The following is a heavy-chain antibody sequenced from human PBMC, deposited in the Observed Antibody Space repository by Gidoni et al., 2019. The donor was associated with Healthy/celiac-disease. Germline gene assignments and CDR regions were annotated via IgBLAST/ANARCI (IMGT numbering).Heavy chain of an antibody. J-gene: IGHJ6*02. Sequence: QVQLQQWGAGLLKPSETLSLTCAVYGGSFSGYYWSWIRQPPGKGLEWIGEINHSGSTNYNPSLKSRVTISVDTSKNQFSLKLSSVTAADTAVYYCAKSGDDYGDYVHYYGMDVWGQGTTVTVSS. D-gene: IGHD4-17*01. CDR2: INHSGST. CDR1: GGSFSGYY. CDR3: AKSGDDYGDYVHYYGMDV. V-gene: IGHV4-34*01.